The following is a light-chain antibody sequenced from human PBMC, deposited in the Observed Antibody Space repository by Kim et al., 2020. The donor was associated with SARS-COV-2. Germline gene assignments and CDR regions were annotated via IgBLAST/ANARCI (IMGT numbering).Light chain of an antibody. CDR3: QQSYSVPLT. CDR2: TAS. CDR1: QSVSRN. J-gene: IGKJ1*01. Sequence: SSVGARVTSTCRASQSVSRNLNWYQHKPGKAPNLLVYTASTLQSGVPSRFSGSGSGTDFTLTISSLQPEDFATYYCQQSYSVPLTFGQGTKVDIK. V-gene: IGKV1-39*01.